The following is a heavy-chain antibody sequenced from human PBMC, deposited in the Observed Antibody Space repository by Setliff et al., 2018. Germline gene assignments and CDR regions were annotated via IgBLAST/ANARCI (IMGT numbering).Heavy chain of an antibody. J-gene: IGHJ5*02. CDR1: GDSISDNYYY. D-gene: IGHD2-2*01. Sequence: ETLSLTCIVSGDSISDNYYYWTWIRQSPGKGLEWIGTVSFSGSTFYNPSLESRLTILLDTSKNHFSLTVTSVTAADAAMYFCARKYQRGKAPVVDPWGQGTLVTVSS. CDR2: VSFSGST. CDR3: ARKYQRGKAPVVDP. V-gene: IGHV4-39*07.